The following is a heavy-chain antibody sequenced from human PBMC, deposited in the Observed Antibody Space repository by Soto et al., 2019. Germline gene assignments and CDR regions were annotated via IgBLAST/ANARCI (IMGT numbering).Heavy chain of an antibody. CDR1: GYSFTSYW. J-gene: IGHJ6*02. D-gene: IGHD2-2*02. Sequence: GESLKISCKGSGYSFTSYWISWVRQMPGKGLEWMGRIDPSDSYTNYSPSFQGHVTISADKSISTAYLQWSSLKASDTAMYYCARLGACSSNSCYTSYYYGMDVWGQGTTVTVSS. CDR3: ARLGACSSNSCYTSYYYGMDV. V-gene: IGHV5-10-1*01. CDR2: IDPSDSYT.